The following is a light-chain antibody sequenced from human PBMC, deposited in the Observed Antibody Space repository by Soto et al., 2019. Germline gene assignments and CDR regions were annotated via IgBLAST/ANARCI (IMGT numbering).Light chain of an antibody. CDR1: SSDVGGYNY. Sequence: QSVLTQPASVSGSPGQSITISCTGTSSDVGGYNYVSWYQQHPGKAPKLMIYDVSNRPSGVSNRFSGSKSGNTASLTISGLQAEDEADYYCASYTTTFSYVFGSGTKGTV. CDR2: DVS. CDR3: ASYTTTFSYV. V-gene: IGLV2-14*01. J-gene: IGLJ1*01.